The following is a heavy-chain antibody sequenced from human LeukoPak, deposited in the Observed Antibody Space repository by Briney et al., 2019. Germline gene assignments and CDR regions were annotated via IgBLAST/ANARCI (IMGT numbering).Heavy chain of an antibody. CDR1: GFTFSSYA. Sequence: GGSLRLSCAASGFTFSSYAMSWVRQAPGKGLEWVSAISGSGGSTYYADSVKGRFTISRDNSKNTLYLQMNSLRAEDTAVYYCAKDRVQLWLGGVFDYWGRGTLVTVPS. V-gene: IGHV3-23*01. CDR3: AKDRVQLWLGGVFDY. CDR2: ISGSGGST. D-gene: IGHD5-18*01. J-gene: IGHJ2*01.